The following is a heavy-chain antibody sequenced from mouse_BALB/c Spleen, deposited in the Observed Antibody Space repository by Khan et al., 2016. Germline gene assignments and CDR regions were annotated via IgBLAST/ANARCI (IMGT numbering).Heavy chain of an antibody. Sequence: QVQLKESGPGLVAPSQSLSITCTVSGFSLSRYSVHWVRQPPGKGLEWLGMIWGGGSRDYNSALKSRLSISKDDSKSQVFLKMNSLQTDDTAIYYWARSLLWPALDYWGQGTSVTVSS. J-gene: IGHJ4*01. CDR3: ARSLLWPALDY. CDR2: IWGGGSR. CDR1: GFSLSRYS. V-gene: IGHV2-6-4*01. D-gene: IGHD2-10*01.